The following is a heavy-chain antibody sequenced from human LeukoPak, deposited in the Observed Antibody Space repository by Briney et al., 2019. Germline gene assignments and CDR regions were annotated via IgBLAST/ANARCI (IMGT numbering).Heavy chain of an antibody. Sequence: GGSLRLSCAASGFTFSSYGMHWVRQAPGKGLEWVSSISNSATYIYYSDSMKGRFTISRDNARNSLFLQMNSLRVEDTAVYFCARLQGDSGWYYFDYWGQGTLVTVSS. J-gene: IGHJ4*02. CDR1: GFTFSSYG. CDR3: ARLQGDSGWYYFDY. CDR2: ISNSATYI. V-gene: IGHV3-21*01. D-gene: IGHD6-19*01.